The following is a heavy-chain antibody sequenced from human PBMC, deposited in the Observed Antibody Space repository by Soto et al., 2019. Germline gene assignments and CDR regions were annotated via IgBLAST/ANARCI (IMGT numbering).Heavy chain of an antibody. Sequence: ASVNVSCKASGYTFTGYYMHWVRQAPGQGLEWMGWINPNSGGTNYAQKFQGRVTMTRDTSISTAYMELSRLRSDDTAVYYCARPPGYISDWYYFDLWGQGTLVTVSS. V-gene: IGHV1-2*02. J-gene: IGHJ4*02. CDR2: INPNSGGT. CDR3: ARPPGYISDWYYFDL. D-gene: IGHD3-9*01. CDR1: GYTFTGYY.